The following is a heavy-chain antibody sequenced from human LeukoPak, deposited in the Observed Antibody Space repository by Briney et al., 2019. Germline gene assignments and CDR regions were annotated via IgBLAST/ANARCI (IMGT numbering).Heavy chain of an antibody. CDR3: ARERGESNSYYYYYYYMDV. V-gene: IGHV3-30-3*01. CDR1: GFTFTTYA. Sequence: PGRSLRLSCAASGFTFTTYALFWVRQAPGMGLEWVATISYDGSNKWYADSVKGRFTFSRDNSKNTLYLQMNSLRAEDTALYHCARERGESNSYYYYYYYMDVWGKGTTVTVSS. CDR2: ISYDGSNK. J-gene: IGHJ6*03. D-gene: IGHD3-10*01.